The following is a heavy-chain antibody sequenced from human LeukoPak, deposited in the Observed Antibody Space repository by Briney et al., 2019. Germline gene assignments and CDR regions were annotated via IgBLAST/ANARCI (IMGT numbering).Heavy chain of an antibody. J-gene: IGHJ3*02. CDR2: IIPNTGGT. D-gene: IGHD1-7*01. CDR1: GYTITDYY. Sequence: ASVKVSCKASGYTITDYYLHWVRQAPGQGLEWMGWIIPNTGGTNYAQKFQDWVTMSSDTSISTAYMELSSLRSDDTAVYYCARGWTGTTPMLDIWGQGTMVTVSS. V-gene: IGHV1-2*04. CDR3: ARGWTGTTPMLDI.